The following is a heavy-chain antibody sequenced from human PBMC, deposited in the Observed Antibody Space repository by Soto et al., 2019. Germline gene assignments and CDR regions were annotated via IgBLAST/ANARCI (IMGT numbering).Heavy chain of an antibody. J-gene: IGHJ5*02. CDR3: ARYDYGDYVDWFDP. CDR2: IYYSGST. V-gene: IGHV4-31*03. Sequence: QVQLQESGPGLVKPSQTLSLTYTVSGGSISSGGYYWSWIRQHPGKGLEWIGYIYYSGSTYYNPSLKSRVTISVDTSKNQFSLKLSSVTAADTAVYYCARYDYGDYVDWFDPWGQGTLVTVSS. CDR1: GGSISSGGYY. D-gene: IGHD4-17*01.